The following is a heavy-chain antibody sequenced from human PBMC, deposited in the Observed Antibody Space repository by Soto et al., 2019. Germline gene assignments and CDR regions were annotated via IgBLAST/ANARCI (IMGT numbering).Heavy chain of an antibody. J-gene: IGHJ4*02. D-gene: IGHD5-12*01. CDR3: VRDSPIGSTFSGYDGIDY. CDR2: INPSGGST. Sequence: ASVKVSCKASGYTFTSYYMHWVRQAPGQGLEWMGIINPSGGSTSYAQKFQGRVTITRDKSTGTAYMELNSLRSEDTAVYYCVRDSPIGSTFSGYDGIDYWGQGTLVTVSS. CDR1: GYTFTSYY. V-gene: IGHV1-46*01.